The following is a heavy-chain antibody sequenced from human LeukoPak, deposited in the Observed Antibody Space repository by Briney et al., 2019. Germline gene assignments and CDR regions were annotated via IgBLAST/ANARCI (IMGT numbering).Heavy chain of an antibody. CDR2: ISPNSGCT. CDR3: VRVATSD. Sequence: ASVKVSCKASGYTFTGYYIHWVRQAPGQGLEWMGGISPNSGCTNYAQKFQRRVTMTRDTSISTAYMELSRLSSDDTAVCYCVRVATSDWGQGTLVTVSS. CDR1: GYTFTGYY. J-gene: IGHJ4*02. V-gene: IGHV1-2*02.